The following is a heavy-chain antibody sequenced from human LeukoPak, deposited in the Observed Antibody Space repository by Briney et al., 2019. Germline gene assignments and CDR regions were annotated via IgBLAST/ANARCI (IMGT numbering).Heavy chain of an antibody. CDR1: GYTFTGYY. J-gene: IGHJ4*02. CDR2: INPNSGGT. Sequence: ASVKVSCKASGYTFTGYYMHWVRQAPGQGLEWMGWINPNSGGTNYAQKFQGRVTMTGDTSISTAYMELSRLRSDDTAVYYCARETMVRGVIMGSDYWGQGTLVTVSS. V-gene: IGHV1-2*02. D-gene: IGHD3-10*01. CDR3: ARETMVRGVIMGSDY.